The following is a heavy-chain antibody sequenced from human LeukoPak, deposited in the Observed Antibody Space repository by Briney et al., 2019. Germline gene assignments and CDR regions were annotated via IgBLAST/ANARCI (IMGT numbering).Heavy chain of an antibody. CDR2: IYYSGST. V-gene: IGHV4-31*03. CDR3: ARGGRDSSGEPDLQFDY. Sequence: PSETLSLTCTVSGGSISSGGYYRSWIRQHPGKGLEWIGYIYYSGSTYYNPSLKSRVTISVDTSKNQFSLKLSSVTAADTAVYYCARGGRDSSGEPDLQFDYWGQGTLVTVSS. J-gene: IGHJ4*02. CDR1: GGSISSGGYY. D-gene: IGHD3-22*01.